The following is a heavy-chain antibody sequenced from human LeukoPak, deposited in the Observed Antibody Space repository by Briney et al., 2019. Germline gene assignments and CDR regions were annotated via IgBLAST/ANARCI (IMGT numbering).Heavy chain of an antibody. D-gene: IGHD3-22*01. CDR1: GFTFSSTW. CDR3: AKDGYYDSSGFLDY. CDR2: ITSDGSST. J-gene: IGHJ4*02. Sequence: GGSLRLSCAPSGFTFSSTWLHWVRQPPGQGLVWVARITSDGSSTAYAESVKGRFTISRDNAKNSLYLQMNSLRPEDMALYYCAKDGYYDSSGFLDYWGQGTLVTVSS. V-gene: IGHV3-74*03.